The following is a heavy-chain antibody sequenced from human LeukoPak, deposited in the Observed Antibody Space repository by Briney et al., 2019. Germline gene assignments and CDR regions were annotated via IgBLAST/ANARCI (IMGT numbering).Heavy chain of an antibody. CDR1: GYTFTGHY. CDR3: ARDPGLKGSYWYFDL. J-gene: IGHJ2*01. D-gene: IGHD3/OR15-3a*01. CDR2: INPKSGGT. V-gene: IGHV1-2*02. Sequence: EASVKVSCKASGYTFTGHYLHWVRQAPGQGPEWMGWINPKSGGTNYAQKYQGRVTMTRDTSISTAYMEVSRLRSDDTAVYYCARDPGLKGSYWYFDLWGRGTLVTVSS.